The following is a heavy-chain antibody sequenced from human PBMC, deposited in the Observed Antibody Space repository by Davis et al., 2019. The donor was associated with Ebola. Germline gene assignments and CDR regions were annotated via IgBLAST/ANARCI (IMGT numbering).Heavy chain of an antibody. CDR2: IRYDGSNK. CDR3: ARTTGYSSGWYDY. V-gene: IGHV3-30*02. J-gene: IGHJ4*02. D-gene: IGHD6-19*01. Sequence: GESLKISCAASGFTFSSYGMHWVRQAPGKGLEWVAFIRYDGSNKYYADSVKGRFTISRDNSKNTLYLQMNSLRAEDTAVYYCARTTGYSSGWYDYWGQGTLVTVSS. CDR1: GFTFSSYG.